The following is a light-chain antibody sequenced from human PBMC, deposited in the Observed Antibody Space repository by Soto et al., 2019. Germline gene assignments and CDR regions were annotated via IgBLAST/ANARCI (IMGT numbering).Light chain of an antibody. CDR1: NSNIGGGYD. Sequence: QSVLTQPPSVSGAPGQRVTISCTGNNSNIGGGYDVHWYQQLPGTAPKLLIYGNNNRPSGVPDRFSGSKSYASASLAITGLQSEDEADYYCHSYDMRLSGSVFGGGTHLTVL. V-gene: IGLV1-40*01. J-gene: IGLJ7*01. CDR3: HSYDMRLSGSV. CDR2: GNN.